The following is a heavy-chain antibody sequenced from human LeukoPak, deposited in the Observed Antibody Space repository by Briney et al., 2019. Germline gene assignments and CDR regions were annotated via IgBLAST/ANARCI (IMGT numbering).Heavy chain of an antibody. J-gene: IGHJ5*02. D-gene: IGHD1-14*01. V-gene: IGHV4-59*01. CDR3: ASNLVGHGWFDP. CDR2: ISYSGST. CDR1: GGSISSYY. Sequence: SETLSLTCTVSGGSISSYYWSWIRQPPGKGLEWIGYISYSGSTTYNPSLKSRVTISVDTSKNQFSLKLSSVTAADTAVYYCASNLVGHGWFDPWGQGTLVTVSS.